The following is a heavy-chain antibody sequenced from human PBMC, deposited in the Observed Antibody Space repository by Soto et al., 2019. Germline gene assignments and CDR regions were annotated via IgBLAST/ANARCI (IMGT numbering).Heavy chain of an antibody. D-gene: IGHD4-17*01. Sequence: QVQLQESGPGLVKPSQTLSLTCTVSGGSISSGGYYWSWIRQHPGKGLEWIGYIYYSGSTYYNPSLKSRVTISVDTSKNQFSLKLSSVTAADTAVYYCARGRYGDYATRSFDYWGQGTLVTVSS. CDR1: GGSISSGGYY. CDR2: IYYSGST. J-gene: IGHJ4*02. CDR3: ARGRYGDYATRSFDY. V-gene: IGHV4-31*03.